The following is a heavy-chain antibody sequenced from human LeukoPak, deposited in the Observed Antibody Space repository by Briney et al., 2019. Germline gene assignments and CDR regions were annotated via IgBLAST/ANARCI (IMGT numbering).Heavy chain of an antibody. CDR1: GFTFSSYE. D-gene: IGHD6-19*01. CDR2: INRSGSTI. Sequence: GESLRLSCAASGFTFSSYEMNWVRQAPGKGLEWVSYINRSGSTIYYADSVKGRFTISRDNAKNSLDLQMNSLRAEDTAVYYCARARHSGWRFLHLDYWGQGTLVRLST. CDR3: ARARHSGWRFLHLDY. V-gene: IGHV3-48*03. J-gene: IGHJ4*02.